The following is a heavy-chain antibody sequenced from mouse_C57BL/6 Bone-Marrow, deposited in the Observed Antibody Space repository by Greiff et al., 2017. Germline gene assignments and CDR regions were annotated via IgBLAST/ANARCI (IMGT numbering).Heavy chain of an antibody. D-gene: IGHD1-1*01. CDR1: GYTFTSYW. CDR2: IYPSDSET. J-gene: IGHJ2*01. Sequence: QVQLQQPGAELVRPGSSVKLSCKASGYTFTSYWMDWVKQRPGQGLEWIGNIYPSDSETHYNQKFKDKATLTVDKSSSTAYMQLSSLTSEDSAVYYCAREGTTVAQNYWGQGTTLTVSS. V-gene: IGHV1-61*01. CDR3: AREGTTVAQNY.